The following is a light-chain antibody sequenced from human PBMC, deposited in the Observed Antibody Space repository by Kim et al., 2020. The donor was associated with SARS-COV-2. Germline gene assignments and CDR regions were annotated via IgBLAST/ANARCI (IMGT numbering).Light chain of an antibody. Sequence: MAPSNCKSSQSVLYSSNNKNYLAWYQQKPGQPPKLLIYWASTRESGVPDRFSGSGSGTDFTLTISSLQAEDVAVYYCQQYYSTPLTFGQGTKLEI. CDR3: QQYYSTPLT. V-gene: IGKV4-1*01. CDR1: QSVLYSSNNKNY. J-gene: IGKJ2*01. CDR2: WAS.